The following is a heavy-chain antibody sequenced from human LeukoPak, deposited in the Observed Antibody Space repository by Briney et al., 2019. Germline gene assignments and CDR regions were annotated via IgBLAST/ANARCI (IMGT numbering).Heavy chain of an antibody. CDR3: ATGSYSDYFDY. V-gene: IGHV5-51*01. Sequence: GESLKISCKASGYNFTTYWIAWVRQMPGKGLECMGIIYPDDSDTRYSPSFQGQVSISADKSISTAYLQWSSLKASDTAMYYCATGSYSDYFDYWGQGTLVTVSS. J-gene: IGHJ4*02. CDR1: GYNFTTYW. CDR2: IYPDDSDT. D-gene: IGHD3-10*01.